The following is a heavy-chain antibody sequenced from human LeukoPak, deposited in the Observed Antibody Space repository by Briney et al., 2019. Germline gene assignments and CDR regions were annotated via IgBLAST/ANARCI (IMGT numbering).Heavy chain of an antibody. Sequence: PSETLSLTCAVSGNSISSGYYWGWIRQPPGKGLDWIWSINHSGSTYYNPSLKSRITISVDTSKNQFSLKLASVTAADMAVYYCARDRGSPVGWFDPWGQGTLVTVSS. CDR2: INHSGST. V-gene: IGHV4-38-2*02. CDR3: ARDRGSPVGWFDP. D-gene: IGHD4-23*01. J-gene: IGHJ5*02. CDR1: GNSISSGYY.